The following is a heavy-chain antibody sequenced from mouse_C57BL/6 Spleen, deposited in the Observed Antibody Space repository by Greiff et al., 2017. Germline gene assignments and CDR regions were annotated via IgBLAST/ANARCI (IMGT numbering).Heavy chain of an antibody. Sequence: VKLLESGAELVRPGTSVKVSCKASGYAFTNYLLEWVKQRPGQGLEWIGVINPGSGGTNYNEKFKGKATLTADKSSSTAYMQLSSLTSEDSAVYFGARSTTVVATDWYFDVWGTGTTVTVSS. CDR2: INPGSGGT. CDR3: ARSTTVVATDWYFDV. V-gene: IGHV1-54*01. D-gene: IGHD1-1*01. CDR1: GYAFTNYL. J-gene: IGHJ1*03.